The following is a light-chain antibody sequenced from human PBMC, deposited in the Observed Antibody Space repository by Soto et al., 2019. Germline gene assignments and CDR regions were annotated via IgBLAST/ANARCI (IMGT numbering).Light chain of an antibody. CDR3: QQTYSTPIT. CDR1: QSVNSK. V-gene: IGKV3-15*01. Sequence: EIVMTQSPATLSVSPGERATLSCRASQSVNSKVAWYQQKPGQPPRLLIYAASTRATGVPARFSGSGSGTDFTLTSSSLQPEDFATYYCQQTYSTPITFGQGTRLEIK. CDR2: AAS. J-gene: IGKJ5*01.